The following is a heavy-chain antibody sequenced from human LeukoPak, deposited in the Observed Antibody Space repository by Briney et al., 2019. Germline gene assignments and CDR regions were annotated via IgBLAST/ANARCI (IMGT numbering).Heavy chain of an antibody. Sequence: PGGSLRLSCAGSGFTFSSYWMSWVRQAPGKGLEWVANINQDGSEKYYVDSVKGRFTISRDNAKNSLYLQMKSLRAEDTAVYYCAELGITMIGGVWGKGTTVTISS. CDR3: AELGITMIGGV. D-gene: IGHD3-10*02. CDR1: GFTFSSYW. J-gene: IGHJ6*04. CDR2: INQDGSEK. V-gene: IGHV3-7*01.